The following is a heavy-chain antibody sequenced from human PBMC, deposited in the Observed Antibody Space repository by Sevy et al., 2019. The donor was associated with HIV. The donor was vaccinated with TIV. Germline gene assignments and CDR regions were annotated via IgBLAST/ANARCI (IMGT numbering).Heavy chain of an antibody. CDR3: ARANAHGVGLSPSRDSRSWGTRSYYYYYYMDV. J-gene: IGHJ6*03. V-gene: IGHV4-31*03. CDR1: GGSISSGGYY. CDR2: IYYSGST. D-gene: IGHD3-16*01. Sequence: SETLSLTCTVSGGSISSGGYYWSWIRQHPGKGLEWIGYIYYSGSTYYNPSLKSRVTISVDTSKNQFSLKLSSVTAADTAVYYCARANAHGVGLSPSRDSRSWGTRSYYYYYYMDVWGKGTTVTVSS.